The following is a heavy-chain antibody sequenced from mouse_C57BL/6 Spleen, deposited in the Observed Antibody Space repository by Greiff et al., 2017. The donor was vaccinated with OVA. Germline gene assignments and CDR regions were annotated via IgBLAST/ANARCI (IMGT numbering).Heavy chain of an antibody. Sequence: EVKLVDSGGGLVQSGRSLRLSCATSGFTFSDFYMEWVRQAPGKGLEWIAASRNKANDYTTEYSASVKGRFIVSRDTSQSILYLQMNALRAEDTAIYYCARDEDCYGSSYSFAYWGQGTLVTVSA. CDR3: ARDEDCYGSSYSFAY. D-gene: IGHD1-1*01. J-gene: IGHJ3*01. CDR1: GFTFSDFY. V-gene: IGHV7-1*01. CDR2: SRNKANDYTT.